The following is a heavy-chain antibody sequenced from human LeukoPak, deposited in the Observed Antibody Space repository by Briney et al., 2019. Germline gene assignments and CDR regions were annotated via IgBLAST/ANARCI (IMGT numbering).Heavy chain of an antibody. CDR2: ISGSGGST. CDR3: AKVPKGGYFVY. D-gene: IGHD2-2*01. Sequence: GGSLRLSCAASGFTFSNYAMSWVRQAPGKGLEWVSGISGSGGSTYYADSVKGRFTISRDNSKNTLYLQMNSLRAEDTAVYYCAKVPKGGYFVYWGQGTLVTVSS. J-gene: IGHJ4*02. CDR1: GFTFSNYA. V-gene: IGHV3-23*01.